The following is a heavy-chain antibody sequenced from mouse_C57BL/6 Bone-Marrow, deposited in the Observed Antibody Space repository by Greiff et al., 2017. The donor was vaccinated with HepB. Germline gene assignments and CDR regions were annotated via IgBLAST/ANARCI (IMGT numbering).Heavy chain of an antibody. CDR2: IYPGGGYT. D-gene: IGHD2-3*01. J-gene: IGHJ3*01. Sequence: QVQLQQSGAELVRPGPSVKMSCKASGYTFTNYWIGWAKQRPGHGLEWIGDIYPGGGYTNYNEKFKGKATLTADKSSSTAYMQFSSLTSEDSAIYYCARSDYDAGFAYWGQGTLVTVSA. V-gene: IGHV1-63*01. CDR1: GYTFTNYW. CDR3: ARSDYDAGFAY.